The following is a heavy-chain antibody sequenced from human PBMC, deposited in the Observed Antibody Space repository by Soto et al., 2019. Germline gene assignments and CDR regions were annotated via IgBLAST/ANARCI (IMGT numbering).Heavy chain of an antibody. J-gene: IGHJ1*01. CDR2: IIPIFGTT. V-gene: IGHV1-69*01. Sequence: QVQLVQSGTDVKKPGSSVTVSCKASGGTFNTYTFSWVRQAPGQGLEWMGSIIPIFGTTHYAQSFQGRLSITADQSSTTTCMELRSLTSHDTALYYCARIPRYSFPTSDPLDNWGQGTLVTVSS. D-gene: IGHD1-26*01. CDR1: GGTFNTYT. CDR3: ARIPRYSFPTSDPLDN.